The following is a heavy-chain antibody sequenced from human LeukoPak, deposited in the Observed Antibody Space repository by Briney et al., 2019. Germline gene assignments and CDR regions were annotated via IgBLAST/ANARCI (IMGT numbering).Heavy chain of an antibody. J-gene: IGHJ3*02. D-gene: IGHD3-10*01. CDR2: IYYSGST. V-gene: IGHV4-59*08. CDR3: ARQGRTSGVVLAFDI. CDR1: GGSSSSYY. Sequence: SEILSLTCTVTGGSSSSYYWSWIRQPPGKGLEWIGYIYYSGSTNYNPSLKSRVTISVDTSKNQFSLKLSSVTAADTAVYYCARQGRTSGVVLAFDIWGQGTMVTGSS.